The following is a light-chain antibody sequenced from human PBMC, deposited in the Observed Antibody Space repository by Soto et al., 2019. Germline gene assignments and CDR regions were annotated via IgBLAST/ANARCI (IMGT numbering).Light chain of an antibody. CDR1: QSLLHSNGYNY. J-gene: IGKJ1*01. Sequence: DIVMTQSPLALSVTPVEPASISCRSSQSLLHSNGYNYLDWYLQKPGQSPQVLIYVGSNRAAGVPDRFSGSGSGTDFTLKISRVEAEDVGVYYCMQALQTPTFGQGTKVEIK. CDR2: VGS. V-gene: IGKV2-28*01. CDR3: MQALQTPT.